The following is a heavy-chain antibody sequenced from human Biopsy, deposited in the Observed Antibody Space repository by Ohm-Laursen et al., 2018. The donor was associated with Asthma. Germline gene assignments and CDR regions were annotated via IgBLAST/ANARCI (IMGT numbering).Heavy chain of an antibody. CDR3: ARTFHFWSPYHAEHYQL. J-gene: IGHJ1*01. Sequence: GSLRLSCTASGFNFGDYCMSGARKVPRQGLEWVANIKHDGSEKNHVDSLTGRFTISRDNAKNLLFLQMNSLRAEDTAVYYCARTFHFWSPYHAEHYQLWGQGTLVTVSS. CDR1: GFNFGDYC. D-gene: IGHD3-3*01. V-gene: IGHV3-7*01. CDR2: IKHDGSEK.